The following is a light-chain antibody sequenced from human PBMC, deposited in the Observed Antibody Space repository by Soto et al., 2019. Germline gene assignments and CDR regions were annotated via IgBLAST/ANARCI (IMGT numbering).Light chain of an antibody. J-gene: IGLJ1*01. V-gene: IGLV2-14*01. CDR2: DVN. Sequence: QSVLTQPASVSGSPGQSITISCTGTSSDVGGYDYVSWYQQLPGKAPKLLIYDVNNRPSGVSHRFSGSKSGNTASLTISRIQVWDEAEYYCSSYRCSRRFVFGAGSKVTVL. CDR3: SSYRCSRRFV. CDR1: SSDVGGYDY.